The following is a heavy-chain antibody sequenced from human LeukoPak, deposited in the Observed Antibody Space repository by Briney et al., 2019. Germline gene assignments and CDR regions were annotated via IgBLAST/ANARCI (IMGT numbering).Heavy chain of an antibody. J-gene: IGHJ5*02. D-gene: IGHD3-3*01. V-gene: IGHV3-23*01. Sequence: PGGSLRPSCAASGFTFSSYAMSWVRQAPGKGLEWVSAISGSGGSTYYADSVKGRFTISRDNSKNTLYLQMNSLRAEDTAVYYCAKVFHDFWSGYYYWFDPWGQGTLVTVSS. CDR1: GFTFSSYA. CDR3: AKVFHDFWSGYYYWFDP. CDR2: ISGSGGST.